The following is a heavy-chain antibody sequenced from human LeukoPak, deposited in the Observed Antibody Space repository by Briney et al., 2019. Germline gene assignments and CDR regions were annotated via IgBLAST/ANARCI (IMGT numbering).Heavy chain of an antibody. V-gene: IGHV4-59*08. Sequence: KPSETLSLTCTVSGGSISSYYWSWIRQPPGKGLEWIGYIYYSGSTNYNPSLKSRVTISVDTSKNQFSLKLSSVTAADTAVYYCARLFRVAGTRWFDPWGQGTLVTVSS. CDR2: IYYSGST. D-gene: IGHD6-19*01. J-gene: IGHJ5*02. CDR1: GGSISSYY. CDR3: ARLFRVAGTRWFDP.